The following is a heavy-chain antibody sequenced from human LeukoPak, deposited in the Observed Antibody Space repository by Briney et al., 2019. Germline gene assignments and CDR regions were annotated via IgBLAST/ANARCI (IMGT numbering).Heavy chain of an antibody. V-gene: IGHV4-4*07. Sequence: SETLSLTCTVSGYSISSGYYWSWIRQPAGKGLEWIGRIYTSGSTNYNPSLKSRVTMSVDTSKDQFSLKLSSVTAADTAVYYCARGPGVIDYWGQGTLVTVSS. J-gene: IGHJ4*02. D-gene: IGHD3-16*02. CDR2: IYTSGST. CDR1: GYSISSGYY. CDR3: ARGPGVIDY.